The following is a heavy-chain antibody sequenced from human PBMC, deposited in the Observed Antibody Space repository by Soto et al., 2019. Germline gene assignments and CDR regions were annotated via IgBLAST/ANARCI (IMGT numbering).Heavy chain of an antibody. CDR2: INHSGST. CDR1: GGSFSDYSWN. D-gene: IGHD3-3*01. J-gene: IGHJ6*02. Sequence: PSETLSLTCAVYGGSFSDYSWNWNWIRQPPGKGLEWIGEINHSGSTSHNPSLKSRVTLSLDTSKNQFSLILTSVTAADTAVYYCARGALNYDLLSGPINGGMVVWVQGTTVTVS. V-gene: IGHV4-34*01. CDR3: ARGALNYDLLSGPINGGMVV.